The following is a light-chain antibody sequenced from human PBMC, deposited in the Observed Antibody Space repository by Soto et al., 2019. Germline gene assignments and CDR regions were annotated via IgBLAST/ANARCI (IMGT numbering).Light chain of an antibody. Sequence: DLQMTQSPSSLSASVGDRVTITCRASQDISNFLAWYQQRPGKVPHLLIYAASTLHSGVPSRFSGSASGTDFTLTISSLQPEDVPTYYCQKHDSAPWTFGQGTKVDIK. J-gene: IGKJ1*01. CDR1: QDISNF. CDR2: AAS. CDR3: QKHDSAPWT. V-gene: IGKV1-27*01.